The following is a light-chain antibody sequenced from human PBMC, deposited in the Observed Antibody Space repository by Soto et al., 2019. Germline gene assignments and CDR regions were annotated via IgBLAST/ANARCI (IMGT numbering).Light chain of an antibody. V-gene: IGKV1-5*01. CDR2: DAS. J-gene: IGKJ2*01. CDR3: QHYTIYPYT. CDR1: QSISSW. Sequence: DIQMTQSPSSLSASVGDRVTITCRASQSISSWLAWYQQKPGRAPKLLIFDASSLQSGVPSRFSGSGSGTEFTLTISSLQPDGSATYYCQHYTIYPYTFGQGTKLEIK.